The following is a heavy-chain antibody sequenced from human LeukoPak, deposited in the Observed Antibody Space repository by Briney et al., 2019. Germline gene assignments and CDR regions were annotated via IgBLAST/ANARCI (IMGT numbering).Heavy chain of an antibody. Sequence: GASVKVSCKASRYTFTGYYMHWVRQAPGQGLEWMGWINPNSGGTNYAQKFQGRVTMTRDTSISTAYMELSRLRSDDTAVYYCASFVGQYYYGSGSYYNYWGQGTLVTVSS. CDR1: RYTFTGYY. D-gene: IGHD3-10*01. CDR3: ASFVGQYYYGSGSYYNY. CDR2: INPNSGGT. V-gene: IGHV1-2*02. J-gene: IGHJ4*02.